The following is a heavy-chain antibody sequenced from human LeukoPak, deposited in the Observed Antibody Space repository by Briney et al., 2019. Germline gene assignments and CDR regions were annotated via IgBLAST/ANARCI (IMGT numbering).Heavy chain of an antibody. V-gene: IGHV3-11*04. CDR2: ITSTGGSA. CDR3: ARVMATIDF. J-gene: IGHJ4*02. CDR1: GFSFTNYY. Sequence: GGSLRLACAASGFSFTNYYMSWIRQAPGKGLEWVSYITSTGGSAFYADSVKGRFTISRDNAKNSLFLQMNSLRAEDTAVYYCARVMATIDFWGQGTLVSVSS. D-gene: IGHD5-12*01.